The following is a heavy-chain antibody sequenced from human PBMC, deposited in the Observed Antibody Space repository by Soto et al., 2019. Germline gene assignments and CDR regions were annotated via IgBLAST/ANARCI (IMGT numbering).Heavy chain of an antibody. CDR1: GFTVSSNY. V-gene: IGHV3-66*01. D-gene: IGHD3-22*01. J-gene: IGHJ4*02. Sequence: PGGSLRLSCAASGFTVSSNYMSWVRQAPGKGLEWVSVIYSGGSTYYADSVKGRFTISRDNSKNTLYLQMNSLRAEDTAVYYCARVRITMIVVVSGHFDYWGQGTLVTVSS. CDR2: IYSGGST. CDR3: ARVRITMIVVVSGHFDY.